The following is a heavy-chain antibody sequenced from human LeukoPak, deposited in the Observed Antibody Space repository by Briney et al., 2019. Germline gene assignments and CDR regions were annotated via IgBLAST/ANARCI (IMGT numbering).Heavy chain of an antibody. CDR1: GGTFSSYA. CDR3: ATETPGIAAAGYYYYYMDV. J-gene: IGHJ6*03. Sequence: PGSSVKVSCKASGGTFSSYAISWVRQAPGQGLEWMGGIIPIFGTANYAQKFQGRVTITADESTSTAYMELSSLRSEDTAVYYCATETPGIAAAGYYYYYMDVWGRGTTVTVSS. D-gene: IGHD6-13*01. V-gene: IGHV1-69*01. CDR2: IIPIFGTA.